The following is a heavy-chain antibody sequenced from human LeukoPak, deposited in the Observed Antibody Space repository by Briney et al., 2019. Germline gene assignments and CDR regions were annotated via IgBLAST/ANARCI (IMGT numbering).Heavy chain of an antibody. J-gene: IGHJ4*02. Sequence: PGGSLRLSCAASGFALRNYDIHWVRQTTGKGLERVAAIDTAGETYYAGSVKGRFTISRDNAKNSLDLQMNSLRAGDTAVYYCARALLYDILSGHFHFDSWGKGSLVTVSS. CDR3: ARALLYDILSGHFHFDS. CDR2: IDTAGET. CDR1: GFALRNYD. V-gene: IGHV3-13*01. D-gene: IGHD3-9*01.